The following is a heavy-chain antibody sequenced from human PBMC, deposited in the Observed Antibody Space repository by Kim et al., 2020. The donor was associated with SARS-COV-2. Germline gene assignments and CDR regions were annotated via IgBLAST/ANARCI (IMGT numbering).Heavy chain of an antibody. V-gene: IGHV3-66*01. D-gene: IGHD2-2*02. J-gene: IGHJ6*03. CDR2: IYSGGST. CDR3: AREGGYCSSTSCYTDYYYMDV. CDR1: GFTVSSNY. Sequence: GGSLRLSCAASGFTVSSNYMSWVRQAPGKGLEWVSVIYSGGSTYYADSVKGRFTISRDNSKNTLYLQMNSLRAEDTAVYYCAREGGYCSSTSCYTDYYYMDVWGKGTTVTVSS.